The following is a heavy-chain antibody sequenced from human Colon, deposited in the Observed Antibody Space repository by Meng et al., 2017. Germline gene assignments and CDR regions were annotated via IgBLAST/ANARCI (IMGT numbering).Heavy chain of an antibody. CDR2: IYYSGST. Sequence: PLGSGPGLVKPSATLSLTCTVSGGSISSSSYYWGWIRQPPGEGLEWIGSIYYSGSTYYNPSLKRRVTISVDTSKNQFSLKLSSVTAADTAVYYCASSIAAAGINFDYWGQGTLVTVSS. D-gene: IGHD6-13*01. J-gene: IGHJ4*02. CDR3: ASSIAAAGINFDY. V-gene: IGHV4-39*07. CDR1: GGSISSSSYY.